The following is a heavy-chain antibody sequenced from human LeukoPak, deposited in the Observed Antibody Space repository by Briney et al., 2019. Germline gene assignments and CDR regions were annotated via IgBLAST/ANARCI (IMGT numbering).Heavy chain of an antibody. CDR1: GYTFTGYY. Sequence: GASVKVSCKASGYTFTGYYMHWVRQAPGQGLEWMGWINPNSGGTNYAQKFQGRVTMTRDTSISTAYMELSRLRSDDTAVYYCARDRSFIAVAARHDAFDIWGQGTMVTVSS. V-gene: IGHV1-2*02. CDR2: INPNSGGT. CDR3: ARDRSFIAVAARHDAFDI. J-gene: IGHJ3*02. D-gene: IGHD6-19*01.